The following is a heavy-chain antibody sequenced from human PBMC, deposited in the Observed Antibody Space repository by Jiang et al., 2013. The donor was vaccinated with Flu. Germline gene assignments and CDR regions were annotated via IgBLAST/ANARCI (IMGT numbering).Heavy chain of an antibody. J-gene: IGHJ4*02. V-gene: IGHV3-30*04. Sequence: VQLVESGGGVVQPGGSLRLSCAASGFTFSSYAMHWVRQAPGKGLEWVALLSYDETTQIYAASVRGRFTISRDISKNTLYLQMSSLRPEDTAVYYCAKDKNADLIHYFDSWGQGALVSVSS. D-gene: IGHD2-21*01. CDR3: AKDKNADLIHYFDS. CDR1: GFTFSSYA. CDR2: LSYDETTQ.